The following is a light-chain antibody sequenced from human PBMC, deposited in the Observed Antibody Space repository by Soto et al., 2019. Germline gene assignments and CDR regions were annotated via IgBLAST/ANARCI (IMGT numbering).Light chain of an antibody. CDR3: QQATPFPVT. J-gene: IGKJ3*01. Sequence: DIQMTQSPSSVSASVGDRVTITCRASQGVNSWLAWYQQKPGEAPKLLIYGASSLQSGVPSRFRASDSGKNSPLTTGALRLKNFATTYFQQATPFPVTFGPGPK. CDR1: QGVNSW. V-gene: IGKV1D-12*01. CDR2: GAS.